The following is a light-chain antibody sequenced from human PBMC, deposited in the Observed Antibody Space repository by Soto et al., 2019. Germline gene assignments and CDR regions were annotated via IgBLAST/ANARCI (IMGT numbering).Light chain of an antibody. CDR3: QQYGSTPLT. CDR2: DAS. Sequence: VLTQSPGTLSLSPGERATLSCRASQSVGSNKLAWYQQKRGQAPRFLMYDASTRATGIPDRFSGSGSGTDFTLTISRLEPEDFAVYYCQQYGSTPLTFGGGTKVDIK. CDR1: QSVGSNK. J-gene: IGKJ4*01. V-gene: IGKV3-20*01.